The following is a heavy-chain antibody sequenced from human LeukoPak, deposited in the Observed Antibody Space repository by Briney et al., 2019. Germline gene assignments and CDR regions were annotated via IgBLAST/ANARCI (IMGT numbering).Heavy chain of an antibody. CDR3: ARDYYDSSGYYSFDY. J-gene: IGHJ4*02. CDR2: IKQDRSEK. D-gene: IGHD3-22*01. V-gene: IGHV3-7*01. Sequence: GGSLRLSCAASGFTFSSYWMSWVRQAPGKGLERVANIKQDRSEKYYVDSVKGRFTISRDNAKNSLYLKINSLRAEDTAVYYCARDYYDSSGYYSFDYWGQGTLVTVSS. CDR1: GFTFSSYW.